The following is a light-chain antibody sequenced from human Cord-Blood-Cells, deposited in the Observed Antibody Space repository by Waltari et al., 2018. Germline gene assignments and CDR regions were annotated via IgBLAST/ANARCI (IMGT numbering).Light chain of an antibody. CDR2: WAA. CDR1: QSVLYSSHNKKY. J-gene: IGKJ1*01. CDR3: QQYYSTPWT. Sequence: DIVMTQSPASLAVSLGERATIHCKSSQSVLYSSHNKKYLAGYQQKPGQTPKLLIDWAATRESGVPDRFSGSGSWTDFTLTISSLQAEDVAVYYCQQYYSTPWTCGQGTKVEIK. V-gene: IGKV4-1*01.